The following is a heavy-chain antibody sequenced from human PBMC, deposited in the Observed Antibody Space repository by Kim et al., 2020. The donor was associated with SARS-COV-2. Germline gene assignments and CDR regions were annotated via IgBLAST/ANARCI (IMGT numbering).Heavy chain of an antibody. J-gene: IGHJ5*02. Sequence: ASVKVSCKASGYTFTSYAMNWVRQAPGQGLEWMGWINTNTGNPTYAQGFTGRFVFTWDTSVSTAYLQISSLKAEDTAVYYCARTGRVVYCSSTSCYVWFDPWGQGTLVTVSS. D-gene: IGHD2-2*01. CDR1: GYTFTSYA. CDR2: INTNTGNP. CDR3: ARTGRVVYCSSTSCYVWFDP. V-gene: IGHV7-4-1*02.